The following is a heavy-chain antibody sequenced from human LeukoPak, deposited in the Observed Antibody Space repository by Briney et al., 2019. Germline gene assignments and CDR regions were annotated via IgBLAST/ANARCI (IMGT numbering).Heavy chain of an antibody. CDR1: GGTLSSYT. V-gene: IGHV1-69*10. Sequence: SVKVSCKASGGTLSSYTISWVRQAPGQGLEWMGGIIPILGIANYAQKFQGRVTITADKSTSTAYMELSSLRSEDTAVYYCARGGHEELYYYDSSGYYERPFDYWGQGTLVTVSS. J-gene: IGHJ4*02. CDR3: ARGGHEELYYYDSSGYYERPFDY. CDR2: IIPILGIA. D-gene: IGHD3-22*01.